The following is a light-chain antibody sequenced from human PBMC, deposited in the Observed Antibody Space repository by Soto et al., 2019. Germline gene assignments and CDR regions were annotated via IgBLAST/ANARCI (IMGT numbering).Light chain of an antibody. V-gene: IGKV3-20*01. CDR2: GAS. Sequence: EIVLTQSPGTLSLSPGERATLSCRASQSVSSNYLAWYQQKPGQAPRLLIYGASSRATGIPDRFSGSGSGTDFALNISSLEPEDFAVYYCQQYGSSPGFTFGPGTKVDIK. CDR3: QQYGSSPGFT. J-gene: IGKJ3*01. CDR1: QSVSSNY.